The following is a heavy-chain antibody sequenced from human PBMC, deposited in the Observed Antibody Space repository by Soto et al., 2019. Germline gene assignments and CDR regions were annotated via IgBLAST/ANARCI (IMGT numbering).Heavy chain of an antibody. V-gene: IGHV3-30*18. D-gene: IGHD2-15*01. CDR2: ISYDGSNK. J-gene: IGHJ4*02. CDR3: AKDLKGYCSGGSCYPFDY. Sequence: VAVISYDGSNKYYADSVKGRFTISRDNSKNTLYLQMNSLRAEDTAVYYCAKDLKGYCSGGSCYPFDYWGQGTLVTVSS.